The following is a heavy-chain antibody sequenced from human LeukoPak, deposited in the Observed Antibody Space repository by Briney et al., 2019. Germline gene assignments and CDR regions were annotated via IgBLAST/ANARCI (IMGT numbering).Heavy chain of an antibody. D-gene: IGHD4-17*01. CDR2: ISSSSSYI. V-gene: IGHV3-21*01. CDR1: GFTFSSYS. J-gene: IGHJ3*02. CDR3: AKDMSATVTTFDI. Sequence: NPGGSLRLSCAASGFTFSSYSMNWVRQAPGKGLEWVSSISSSSSYIYYADSVKGRFTISRDNAKNSLYLQMNSLRAEDTAVYYCAKDMSATVTTFDIWGQGTMVTVSS.